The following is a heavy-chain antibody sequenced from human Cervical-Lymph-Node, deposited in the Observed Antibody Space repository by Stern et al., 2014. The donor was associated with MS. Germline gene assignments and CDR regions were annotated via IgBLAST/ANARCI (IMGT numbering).Heavy chain of an antibody. Sequence: QVQLGQSGAEVKKPGASVKVSCKASGYTFTGYYMHWVRQAPGQGLEWMGWINPNSGGTNYAQKFQGRVTMTRDTSISTAYMELSRLRSDDTAVYYCAREPYYYGSGSYKVDPWGQGTLVTVSS. CDR3: AREPYYYGSGSYKVDP. J-gene: IGHJ5*02. CDR1: GYTFTGYY. CDR2: INPNSGGT. D-gene: IGHD3-10*01. V-gene: IGHV1-2*02.